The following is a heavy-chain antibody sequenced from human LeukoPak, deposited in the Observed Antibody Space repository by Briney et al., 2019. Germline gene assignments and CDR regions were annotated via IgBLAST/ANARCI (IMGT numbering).Heavy chain of an antibody. J-gene: IGHJ6*04. V-gene: IGHV3-48*03. CDR2: ISSSGSTI. D-gene: IGHD6-13*01. Sequence: GGSLRLSCAASGFTFSSYEMKWVRPAPGKGVEWVSYISSSGSTIYYADSVKGRFTISRDNAKNSLYLKMNSLRAEDTAVYYCARIAAAGEYGMDVWGKGTTVTVSS. CDR1: GFTFSSYE. CDR3: ARIAAAGEYGMDV.